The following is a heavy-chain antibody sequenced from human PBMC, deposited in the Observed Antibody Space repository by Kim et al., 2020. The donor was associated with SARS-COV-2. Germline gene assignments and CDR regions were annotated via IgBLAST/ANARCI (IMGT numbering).Heavy chain of an antibody. V-gene: IGHV5-51*01. J-gene: IGHJ4*02. CDR3: ARLDYSRSDY. D-gene: IGHD4-4*01. Sequence: ATRYSPSFQGQVTISADKSISTAYLQWSSLKASDTAMYYCARLDYSRSDYWGQGTLVTVSS. CDR2: AT.